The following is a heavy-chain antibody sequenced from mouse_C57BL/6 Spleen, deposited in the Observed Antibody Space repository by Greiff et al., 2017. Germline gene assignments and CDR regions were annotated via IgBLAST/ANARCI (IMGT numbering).Heavy chain of an antibody. CDR1: GFTFSSYT. Sequence: EVKLVESGGGLVKPGGSLKLSCAASGFTFSSYTMSWVRQTPEKRLEWVATISGCGGNTYYPDSVKGRFTISRDNAKNTLYLQMSSLRSEDTALYYCARRDGNYYYYAMDYWGQGTSVTVSS. CDR2: ISGCGGNT. J-gene: IGHJ4*01. CDR3: ARRDGNYYYYAMDY. V-gene: IGHV5-9*01. D-gene: IGHD2-1*01.